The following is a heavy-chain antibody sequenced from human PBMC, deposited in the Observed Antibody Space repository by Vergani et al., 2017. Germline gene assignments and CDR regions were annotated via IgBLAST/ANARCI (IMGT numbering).Heavy chain of an antibody. CDR2: INHSGST. CDR1: GGSFSGYY. CDR3: ASVSRAAAGTRKTPAAAFDY. D-gene: IGHD6-13*01. Sequence: QVQLQQWGAGLLKPSETLSLTCAVYGGSFSGYYWSWIRQPPGKGLEWIGEINHSGSTNYNPSLKSRVTISVDTSKNQFSLKLSSVTAADTAVYYCASVSRAAAGTRKTPAAAFDYWGQGTLVTVSS. V-gene: IGHV4-34*01. J-gene: IGHJ4*02.